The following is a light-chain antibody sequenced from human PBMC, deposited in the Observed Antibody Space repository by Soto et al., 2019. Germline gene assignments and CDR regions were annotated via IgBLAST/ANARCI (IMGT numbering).Light chain of an antibody. CDR2: GAS. J-gene: IGKJ5*01. V-gene: IGKV3-15*01. CDR3: QQYNDWLSPT. CDR1: ETISTD. Sequence: ISMTLSPATLSVSPVGRVTLSCGASETISTDLAWYHHRPGQAPRLLIYGASTRAPGVPARFSGSGSGPDFRLAITNLQPEDFGLYYCQQYNDWLSPTFGQGTRLEIK.